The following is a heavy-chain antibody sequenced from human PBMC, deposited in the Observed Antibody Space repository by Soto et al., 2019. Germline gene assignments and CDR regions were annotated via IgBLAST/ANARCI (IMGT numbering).Heavy chain of an antibody. J-gene: IGHJ6*03. Sequence: SETLSLTCTVSGGSISSYYWSWIRQPPGKGLEWIGYIYYSGSTNYDPSLKSRVTISVDTSKNQFSLKLSSVTAADTAVYYCASGHYYYYYYMDVWGKGTTVTVS. CDR3: ASGHYYYYYYMDV. CDR2: IYYSGST. CDR1: GGSISSYY. V-gene: IGHV4-59*01.